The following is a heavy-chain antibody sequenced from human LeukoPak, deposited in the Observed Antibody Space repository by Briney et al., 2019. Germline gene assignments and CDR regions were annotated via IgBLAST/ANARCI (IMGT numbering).Heavy chain of an antibody. J-gene: IGHJ3*02. CDR1: GFTFSSYW. V-gene: IGHV3-23*01. Sequence: GGSLRLSCAASGFTFSSYWMSWVRQAPGKGLEWVSAISGSGGSTYYADSVKGRFTISRDNSKNTLYLQMNSLRAEDTAVYYCAKDRLRWFGELLGAFDIWGQGTMVTVSS. D-gene: IGHD3-10*01. CDR2: ISGSGGST. CDR3: AKDRLRWFGELLGAFDI.